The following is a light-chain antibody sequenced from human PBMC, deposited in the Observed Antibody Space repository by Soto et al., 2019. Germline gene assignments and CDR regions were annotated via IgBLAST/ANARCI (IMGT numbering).Light chain of an antibody. CDR3: QQYNSYSGT. V-gene: IGKV1-5*01. J-gene: IGKJ1*01. CDR1: QSISSR. CDR2: DAS. Sequence: SASVGDRVTITCRASQSISSRLAWYQQKPGKAPKLLIYDASSLESGVPSRFSGSGSGTEFTLTISSLQPDDFATYYCQQYNSYSGTFGQGTKVDIK.